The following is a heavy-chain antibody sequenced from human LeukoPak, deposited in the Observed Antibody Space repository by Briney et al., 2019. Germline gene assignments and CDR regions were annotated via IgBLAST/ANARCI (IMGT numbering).Heavy chain of an antibody. D-gene: IGHD6-13*01. V-gene: IGHV4-61*02. J-gene: IGHJ5*02. Sequence: NPSQTLSLTCTVSGASISSGSYYWNWIRQPAGKGLEWIGRIFASGSTNYNPSLKSRVTISLDTSKNQLSLKLSSVTAADTAVYYCARQEQQLIYNWFDPWGQGTLVTVSS. CDR3: ARQEQQLIYNWFDP. CDR2: IFASGST. CDR1: GASISSGSYY.